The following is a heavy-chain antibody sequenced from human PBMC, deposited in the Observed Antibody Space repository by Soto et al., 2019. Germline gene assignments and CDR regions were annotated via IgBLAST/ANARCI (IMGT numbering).Heavy chain of an antibody. CDR3: ASCRYAISGYYAENYPDY. V-gene: IGHV4-61*01. CDR2: IYHSGST. CDR1: GGSVRTDSFY. J-gene: IGHJ4*02. D-gene: IGHD3-22*01. Sequence: SETLSLTCTVSGGSVRTDSFYWSWIRQPPGKGLERIAFIYHSGSTNYNPSLNSRVTISVDTSKNQFSLKLTSVTAADTAIYYCASCRYAISGYYAENYPDYWGQGTLVTVSS.